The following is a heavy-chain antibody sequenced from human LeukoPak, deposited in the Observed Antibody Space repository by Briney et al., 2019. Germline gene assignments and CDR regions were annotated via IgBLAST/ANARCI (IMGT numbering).Heavy chain of an antibody. V-gene: IGHV1-2*02. CDR2: INPNSGGT. J-gene: IGHJ6*03. Sequence: ASVKVSCKASGYTFTGYYMHWVRQAPGQGLEWMGWINPNSGGTNYAQKFQGRVTMTRDRSITTGYMELNRLRSEDTAVYYCARGGVEGGDYVNYYYYMDVWGKGTTVTVSS. CDR1: GYTFTGYY. CDR3: ARGGVEGGDYVNYYYYMDV. D-gene: IGHD4-17*01.